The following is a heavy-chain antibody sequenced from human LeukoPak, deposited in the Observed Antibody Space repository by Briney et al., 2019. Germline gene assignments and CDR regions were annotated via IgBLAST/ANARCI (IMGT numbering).Heavy chain of an antibody. D-gene: IGHD4-11*01. CDR1: GFTFSSYS. CDR3: ATDYSNYGGFDY. V-gene: IGHV3-48*01. Sequence: PGGSLRLSCAASGFTFSSYSMNWVRQAPGKGLEWVSYISSSSSTIYYADSVKGRFTISRDNSKNTLYLQMGSLRAEDMAVYYCATDYSNYGGFDYWGQGTLVTVSS. CDR2: ISSSSSTI. J-gene: IGHJ4*02.